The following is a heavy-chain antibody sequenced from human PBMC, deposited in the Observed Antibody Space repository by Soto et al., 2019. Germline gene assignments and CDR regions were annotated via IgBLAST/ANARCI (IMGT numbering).Heavy chain of an antibody. CDR3: ARMGSGYDWVFDY. CDR1: GFSLSNARMG. Sequence: GLNRVHPTETHAMTCTVSGFSLSNARMGVSWIRQPPGKALEWLAHIFSNDEESYSTSLKSRLTISKDTSKSQVVLTMTNMDPVDTATYYCARMGSGYDWVFDYWGQGTLVTVSS. CDR2: IFSNDEE. D-gene: IGHD5-12*01. J-gene: IGHJ4*02. V-gene: IGHV2-26*01.